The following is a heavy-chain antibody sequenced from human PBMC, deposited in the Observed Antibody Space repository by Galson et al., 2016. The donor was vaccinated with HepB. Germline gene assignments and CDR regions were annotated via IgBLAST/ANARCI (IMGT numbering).Heavy chain of an antibody. D-gene: IGHD6-19*01. V-gene: IGHV1-8*01. CDR2: MNPISGNT. J-gene: IGHJ2*01. Sequence: SVKVSCKASGYTFTSYDINWVRQATGQGLEWMGWMNPISGNTGYAPKFQGRVTMTRNTSISTAYMELSSLRSEDTAVYYCARGPEQWLDPYWYFDLWGRGTLVTVSS. CDR3: ARGPEQWLDPYWYFDL. CDR1: GYTFTSYD.